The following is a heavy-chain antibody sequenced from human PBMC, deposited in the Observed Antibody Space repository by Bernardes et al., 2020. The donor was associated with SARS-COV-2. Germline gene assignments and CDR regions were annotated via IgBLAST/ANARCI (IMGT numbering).Heavy chain of an antibody. V-gene: IGHV3-74*01. Sequence: GGSLSLSCTASGFTFISYWMYWVRQAPGQGLVLVARINSDGSSASYADSVKGRFTISRDNAKNTLYLQMNSLRVEETAVYYWVRARAFDIWGQGTMVTVSS. CDR1: GFTFISYW. CDR3: VRARAFDI. CDR2: INSDGSSA. J-gene: IGHJ3*02.